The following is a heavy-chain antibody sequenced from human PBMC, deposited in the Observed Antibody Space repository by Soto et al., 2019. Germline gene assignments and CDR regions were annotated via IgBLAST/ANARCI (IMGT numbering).Heavy chain of an antibody. Sequence: QVQLQESGPGLVKPSQTLSLTCTVSGGSISSGGYYWSWIRQHPGKGLEWIGYIYYSGSTYYNPYLKGGVTLSVDTSKNQFSLKLSSVSAADTAVYYCARVVHPEKQQLDNWFDPWGQGTLVTVS. CDR2: IYYSGST. CDR3: ARVVHPEKQQLDNWFDP. V-gene: IGHV4-31*03. J-gene: IGHJ5*02. CDR1: GGSISSGGYY. D-gene: IGHD6-13*01.